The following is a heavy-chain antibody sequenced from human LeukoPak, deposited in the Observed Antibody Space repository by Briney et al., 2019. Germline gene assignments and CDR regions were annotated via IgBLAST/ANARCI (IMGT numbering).Heavy chain of an antibody. J-gene: IGHJ6*02. Sequence: PSETLSLTCAVSVGSISSGNWWTWVRQSPGQGLEWIGEIYHNGTLNYNPSLKSRVTISADSFENHFSLKLTSVTAADTAVYYCATAPILRGEGGEHYKYGMDVWGQGTTVIVSS. CDR3: ATAPILRGEGGEHYKYGMDV. CDR1: VGSISSGNW. CDR2: IYHNGTL. D-gene: IGHD2-2*02. V-gene: IGHV4-4*02.